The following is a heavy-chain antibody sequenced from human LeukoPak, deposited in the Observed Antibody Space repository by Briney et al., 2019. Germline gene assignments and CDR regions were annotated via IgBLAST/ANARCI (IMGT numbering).Heavy chain of an antibody. Sequence: GGALRLSCAAPGFTFSDYYMSWIRQAPGKVLEWVSYFSESRGYTKDADSVKGRFTISRDNAKKSLYLQMNSLRAEDTAVYYCARDRVGGSYVFDIWGQGTMVTVSS. V-gene: IGHV3-11*06. J-gene: IGHJ3*02. D-gene: IGHD1-26*01. CDR1: GFTFSDYY. CDR2: FSESRGYT. CDR3: ARDRVGGSYVFDI.